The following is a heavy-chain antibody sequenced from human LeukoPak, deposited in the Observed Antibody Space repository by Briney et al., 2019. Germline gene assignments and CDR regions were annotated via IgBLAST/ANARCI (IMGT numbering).Heavy chain of an antibody. D-gene: IGHD4-17*01. J-gene: IGHJ6*02. CDR1: GFTFSTYS. V-gene: IGHV3-48*01. CDR3: ARGPYGDYDSYYGVDV. CDR2: ISSSRTTT. Sequence: GSLRLSFAASGFTFSTYSMNWVRQAPGKGLEWISYISSSRTTTFYTDSVKGRFTISRDNAKNSLYLQMNSLRVEDTAVYYCARGPYGDYDSYYGVDVWGQGTTVTVS.